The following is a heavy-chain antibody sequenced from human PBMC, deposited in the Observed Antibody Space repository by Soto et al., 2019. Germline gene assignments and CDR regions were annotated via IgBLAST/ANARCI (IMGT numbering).Heavy chain of an antibody. J-gene: IGHJ4*02. CDR2: INAGNGNT. Sequence: QVQLVQSGAEEKKPGASVKVSCKASGYTFTSYAMHWVRQAPGQRLEWMGWINAGNGNTKYSQKFPGRVTITRDTSESTAYMELSSLRSEDTAVYYCARAWVVVTAPDYWGQGTLVTVSS. CDR1: GYTFTSYA. V-gene: IGHV1-3*05. D-gene: IGHD2-21*02. CDR3: ARAWVVVTAPDY.